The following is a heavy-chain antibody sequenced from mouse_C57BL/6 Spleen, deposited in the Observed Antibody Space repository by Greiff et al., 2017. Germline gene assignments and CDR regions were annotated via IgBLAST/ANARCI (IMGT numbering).Heavy chain of an antibody. CDR2: IDPETGGT. V-gene: IGHV1-15*01. CDR3: TRVNPVGY. Sequence: LQESGAELVRPGASVTLSCKASGYTFTDYEMHWVKQTPVHGLEWIGAIDPETGGTAYNQKFKGKAILTADNSSSTAYMELRSLTSEDSAVYYCTRVNPVGYWGQGTTLTVSS. J-gene: IGHJ2*01. CDR1: GYTFTDYE.